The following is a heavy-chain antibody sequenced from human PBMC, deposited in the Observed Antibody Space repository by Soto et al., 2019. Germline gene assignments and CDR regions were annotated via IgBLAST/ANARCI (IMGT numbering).Heavy chain of an antibody. V-gene: IGHV3-48*03. CDR3: ARDLDSYGTYNWFDP. J-gene: IGHJ5*02. D-gene: IGHD5-18*01. CDR1: GFTFSSYE. Sequence: VGSLRLSCAASGFTFSSYEMNWVRQAPGKGLEWVSYISSSGSTIYYADSVKGRFTISRDNTKNSLYLQMDSLRAEDTAVYYCARDLDSYGTYNWFDPWGQGNLVTVPS. CDR2: ISSSGSTI.